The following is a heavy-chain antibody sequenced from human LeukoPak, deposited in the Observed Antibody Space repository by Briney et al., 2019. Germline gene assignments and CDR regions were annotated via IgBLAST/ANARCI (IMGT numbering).Heavy chain of an antibody. CDR3: ARDQSAIAVAGYFDY. D-gene: IGHD6-19*01. J-gene: IGHJ4*02. CDR1: GFSFYDYG. V-gene: IGHV3-43*02. CDR2: ISGDGGST. Sequence: PGGSLRLSCAASGFSFYDYGMHWVRQAPGKGLEWVSLISGDGGSTFYADSVKGRFTISRDNSKKTLYLQMNSLRAEDTAVYYCARDQSAIAVAGYFDYWGQGTLVTVSS.